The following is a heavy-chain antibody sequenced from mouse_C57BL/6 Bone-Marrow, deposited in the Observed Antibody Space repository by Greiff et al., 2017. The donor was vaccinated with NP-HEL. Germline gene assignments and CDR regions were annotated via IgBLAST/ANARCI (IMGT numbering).Heavy chain of an antibody. D-gene: IGHD4-1*01. CDR1: GFHIKDHH. V-gene: IGHV14-2*01. CDR2: IDPEDGDT. J-gene: IGHJ2*01. Sequence: EVMLAESGAEPMKPGASVKLFCTAFGFHIKDHHMHWVKQRTEQGLEWIGRIDPEDGDTKYAPKFQGKATITATASSNTAYLQLSSLTSEDTAVYYCASRDWDGEDDYWGQGTTLTVSS. CDR3: ASRDWDGEDDY.